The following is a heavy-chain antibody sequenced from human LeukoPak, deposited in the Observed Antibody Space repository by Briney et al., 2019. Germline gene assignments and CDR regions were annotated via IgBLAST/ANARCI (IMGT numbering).Heavy chain of an antibody. CDR3: ARVSSGYPEYYFDY. V-gene: IGHV4-4*09. Sequence: SETLSLTCTVSGGSISSYYWSWIRQPPRKGLEWIGYIYTSGGTNYNPSLKSRVTISVDTSKNQFSLKLSSVTAADTAVYYCARVSSGYPEYYFDYWGQGTLVTVSS. J-gene: IGHJ4*02. D-gene: IGHD3-22*01. CDR1: GGSISSYY. CDR2: IYTSGGT.